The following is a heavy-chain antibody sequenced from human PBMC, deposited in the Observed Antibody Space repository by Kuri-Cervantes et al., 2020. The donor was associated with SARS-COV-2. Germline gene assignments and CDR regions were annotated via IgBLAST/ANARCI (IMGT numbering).Heavy chain of an antibody. D-gene: IGHD1-1*01. CDR3: ARVNWDVPFTTLDY. CDR2: VSSYTGNT. Sequence: ASVKVSCKASGYTFSNYGFSWVRQAPGQGLEWMGWVSSYTGNTDYAKKFLGRITMTADKSTTTADLELRSLRSDDTAVYYCARVNWDVPFTTLDYWGQGTRVTVSS. CDR1: GYTFSNYG. J-gene: IGHJ4*02. V-gene: IGHV1-18*04.